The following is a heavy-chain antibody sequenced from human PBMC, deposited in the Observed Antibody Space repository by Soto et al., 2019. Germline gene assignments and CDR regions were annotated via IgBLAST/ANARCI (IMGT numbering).Heavy chain of an antibody. J-gene: IGHJ6*03. V-gene: IGHV4-30-2*05. Sequence: PSETLSLTCAVSGGSISSGGYSWSWIRQPPGKGLEWIGYIYHSGSTYYNPSLKSRVTISVDTSKNQFSLKLSSVTAADTAVYYCARDALLGYCSSTSCYEPEGYYYYMDVWGKGTTVTVSS. CDR3: ARDALLGYCSSTSCYEPEGYYYYMDV. CDR1: GGSISSGGYS. D-gene: IGHD2-2*01. CDR2: IYHSGST.